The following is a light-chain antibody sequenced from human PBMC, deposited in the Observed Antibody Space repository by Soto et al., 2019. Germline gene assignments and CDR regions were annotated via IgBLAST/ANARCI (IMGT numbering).Light chain of an antibody. CDR3: QQYNNWPLT. Sequence: MVVTQSPATLSVSPGERATLSCRASQSVYSSLAWYQQKPSQAPRLLIYGASTRATGIPARFSGSGSGTEFTLTISSLQSEDFAVYYCQQYNNWPLTFGGGTKVDIK. J-gene: IGKJ4*01. CDR1: QSVYSS. CDR2: GAS. V-gene: IGKV3-15*01.